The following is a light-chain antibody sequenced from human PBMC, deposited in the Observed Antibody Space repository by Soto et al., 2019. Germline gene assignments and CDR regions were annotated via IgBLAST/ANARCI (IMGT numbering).Light chain of an antibody. J-gene: IGKJ1*01. CDR3: QQLHSYPRT. V-gene: IGKV1-9*01. CDR1: QGISSY. Sequence: DIQMTQSPSFLSASVGDRVTITCRASQGISSYLAWYQQKPGKAPKLLIYAASTLQSGVPSRFSVSGSGTEFATKSRRLQSQDFATYDCQQLHSYPRTFCQGTKVEIK. CDR2: AAS.